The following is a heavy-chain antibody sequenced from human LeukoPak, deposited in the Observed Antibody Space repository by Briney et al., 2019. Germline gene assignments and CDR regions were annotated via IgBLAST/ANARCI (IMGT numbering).Heavy chain of an antibody. CDR2: IYHSGST. CDR1: GGSISSGGYY. V-gene: IGHV4-30-2*01. Sequence: SETLSLTCTVSGGSISSGGYYWSWIRQPPGKGLEWIGYIYHSGSTYYNPSLKSRVTISVDTSKNQFSLKLSSVTAADTAVYYCARGSGKYYFDYWGQGTLVTVSS. D-gene: IGHD3-10*01. J-gene: IGHJ4*02. CDR3: ARGSGKYYFDY.